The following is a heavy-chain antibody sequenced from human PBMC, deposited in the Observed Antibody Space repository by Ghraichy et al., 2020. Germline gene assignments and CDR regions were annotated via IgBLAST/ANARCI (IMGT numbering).Heavy chain of an antibody. J-gene: IGHJ4*02. CDR2: INNKIDGGTT. Sequence: GGSLRLSCVASGIAFNNDWMSWVRQAPGKGLDWIGRINNKIDGGTTDYPAPVKGRFTISRDDSKNTLYLEMNSLQAEDTAMYYCTTWGYYALGRLEYWGQGALVTVST. CDR1: GIAFNNDW. CDR3: TTWGYYALGRLEY. V-gene: IGHV3-15*01. D-gene: IGHD3-10*01.